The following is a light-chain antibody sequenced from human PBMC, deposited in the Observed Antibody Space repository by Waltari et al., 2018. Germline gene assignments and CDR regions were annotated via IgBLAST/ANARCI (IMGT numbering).Light chain of an antibody. Sequence: NFMLTQPHSVSESPGKTVTISCTGGSGSIATNYVQWFQQRPGSAPTIVIYEDNLRPSGVPDRFSGSIDSSSNSASLTISGLKTEDEADYYCQSYDGNNVVFGGGTKLTVL. CDR3: QSYDGNNVV. CDR1: SGSIATNY. V-gene: IGLV6-57*02. CDR2: EDN. J-gene: IGLJ3*02.